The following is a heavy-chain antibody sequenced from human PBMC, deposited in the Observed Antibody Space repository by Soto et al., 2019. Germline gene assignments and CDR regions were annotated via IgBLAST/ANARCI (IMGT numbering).Heavy chain of an antibody. V-gene: IGHV1-18*01. Sequence: QVQLVQSGTDVKKPGASVKVSCKASGYNFTSYGISWVRQAPGQGLEWMGWISPHNDRTKYARRFQDRVTMTTETPTSTVYMERGGLRSDDTAVYYCARDLYYSSGRYFDHDAFDIWGQGTVVTVSS. CDR3: ARDLYYSSGRYFDHDAFDI. CDR2: ISPHNDRT. D-gene: IGHD6-19*01. CDR1: GYNFTSYG. J-gene: IGHJ3*02.